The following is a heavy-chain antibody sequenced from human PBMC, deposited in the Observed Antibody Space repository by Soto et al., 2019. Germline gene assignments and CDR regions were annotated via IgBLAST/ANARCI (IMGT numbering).Heavy chain of an antibody. D-gene: IGHD6-13*01. CDR3: TRRSSDLGYYYYYGMDV. CDR1: GFTFSGSA. V-gene: IGHV3-73*01. J-gene: IGHJ6*02. Sequence: PGGSLRLSCVASGFTFSGSAMHWVRQASGKGLEWVGRIRSKANSYATAYAASVKGRFTISRDDSKNTAYLQMNSLKTEDTAVYYCTRRSSDLGYYYYYGMDVWGQGTTVTVSS. CDR2: IRSKANSYAT.